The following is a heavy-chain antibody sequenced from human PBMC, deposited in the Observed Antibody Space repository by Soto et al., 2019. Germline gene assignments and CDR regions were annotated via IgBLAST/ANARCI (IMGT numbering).Heavy chain of an antibody. Sequence: PGGSLRLSCAGSGFTLSTYGMTWVRQAPGKGLEWVSAITGTGGNTYYVDSVKGRFTSSRDNSKNMLYLQMNSVRVEATPVHYSERTRAYWYGMDVWGQGTTVTVSS. CDR2: ITGTGGNT. CDR3: ERTRAYWYGMDV. J-gene: IGHJ6*02. CDR1: GFTLSTYG. V-gene: IGHV3-23*01.